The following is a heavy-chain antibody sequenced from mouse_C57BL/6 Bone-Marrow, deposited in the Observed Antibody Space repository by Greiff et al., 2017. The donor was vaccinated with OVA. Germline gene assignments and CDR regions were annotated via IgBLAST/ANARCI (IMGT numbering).Heavy chain of an antibody. CDR3: ARGQAWFAY. Sequence: QVHVKQSGAELVRPGSSVKLSCKASGYTFTSYWMDWVKQRPGQGLEWIGNIYPSDSETHYNQKFKDKATLTVDKSSSTAYMQLSSLTSEDSAVYYCARGQAWFAYWGQGTLVTVSA. V-gene: IGHV1-61*01. CDR2: IYPSDSET. J-gene: IGHJ3*01. CDR1: GYTFTSYW.